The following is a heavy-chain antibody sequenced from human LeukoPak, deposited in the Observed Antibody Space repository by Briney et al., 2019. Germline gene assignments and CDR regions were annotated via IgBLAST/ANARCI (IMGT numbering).Heavy chain of an antibody. V-gene: IGHV4-39*07. CDR3: ASIRGYSSRYYYYYYMDV. J-gene: IGHJ6*03. CDR2: INHSGST. CDR1: GGSINSSSYY. D-gene: IGHD5-18*01. Sequence: SETLSLPCTVSGGSINSSSYYWGWIRHPPGNGLEWIGEINHSGSTNYNPSLKSRVTISVDTSKNQFSLKLSSVTAADTAVYYCASIRGYSSRYYYYYYMDVWGKGTTVTVSS.